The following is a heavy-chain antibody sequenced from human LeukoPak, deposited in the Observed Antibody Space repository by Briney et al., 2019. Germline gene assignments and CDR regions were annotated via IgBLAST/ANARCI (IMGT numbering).Heavy chain of an antibody. D-gene: IGHD6-13*01. CDR2: IYYSGST. Sequence: PSETLSLTCTVSGGSISSYYWSWIRQPPGKGLEWIGYIYYSGSTNYNPFLKSRVTISVDTSKNQFSLKLSSVTDADTAVYYCARQTVLAAAASSGVDWFDPWGQGTLVTVSS. CDR1: GGSISSYY. V-gene: IGHV4-59*08. CDR3: ARQTVLAAAASSGVDWFDP. J-gene: IGHJ5*02.